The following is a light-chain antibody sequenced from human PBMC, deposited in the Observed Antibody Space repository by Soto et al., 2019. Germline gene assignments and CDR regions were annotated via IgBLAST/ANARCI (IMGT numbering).Light chain of an antibody. CDR1: QSVSATY. CDR3: HQYGSSSWT. V-gene: IGKV3-20*01. Sequence: EIVLTQSPATLSLSPGERATLSCRASQSVSATYLAWYQQRPAQPPRLLIYGTSTRSTGSPDRFIGSWSGTDFTLTITRLEPEDFALYYCHQYGSSSWTFGQGTKVDIK. J-gene: IGKJ1*01. CDR2: GTS.